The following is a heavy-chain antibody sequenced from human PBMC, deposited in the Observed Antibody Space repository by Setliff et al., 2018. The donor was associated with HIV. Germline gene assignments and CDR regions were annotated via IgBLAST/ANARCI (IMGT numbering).Heavy chain of an antibody. V-gene: IGHV4-39*01. CDR3: IIAYSSGWLAPMGFDS. J-gene: IGHJ4*02. Sequence: PSETLSLTCTVSGGSIRSSTYYWAWIRQPPGKGLEWIGTIYYSGSTYYNPSLKSRATISVDMSKNQFSLRLSSVTAADTAVYYCIIAYSSGWLAPMGFDSWGQGTLVTVSS. CDR1: GGSIRSSTYY. D-gene: IGHD6-19*01. CDR2: IYYSGST.